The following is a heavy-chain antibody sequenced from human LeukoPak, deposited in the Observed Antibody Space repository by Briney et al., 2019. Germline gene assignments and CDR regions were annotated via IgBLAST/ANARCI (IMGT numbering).Heavy chain of an antibody. CDR2: IKQDGSDK. J-gene: IGHJ4*02. V-gene: IGHV3-7*01. D-gene: IGHD2-15*01. CDR1: GFTFSSYW. Sequence: GGSLRLSCAASGFTFSSYWMTWVRQAPGRGLEWVANIKQDGSDKYYVDSVKGRFTISRDNARNSLYLQMNSLRAEDTAVYYCARVSAAVDYWGQGTLVTVSS. CDR3: ARVSAAVDY.